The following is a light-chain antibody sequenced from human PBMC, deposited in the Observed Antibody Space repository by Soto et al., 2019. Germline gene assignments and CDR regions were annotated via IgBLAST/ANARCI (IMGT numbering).Light chain of an antibody. CDR2: EVS. J-gene: IGLJ3*02. CDR3: SSYTSSSNWV. Sequence: ALTQPASVSGSPGQSITISCTGTSSDVGGYNYVSWYQQHPGKAPKLMIYEVSNRPSGVSNRFSGSKSGNTASLTISGLQAEDEADYYCSSYTSSSNWVFGGGTKLTVL. CDR1: SSDVGGYNY. V-gene: IGLV2-14*01.